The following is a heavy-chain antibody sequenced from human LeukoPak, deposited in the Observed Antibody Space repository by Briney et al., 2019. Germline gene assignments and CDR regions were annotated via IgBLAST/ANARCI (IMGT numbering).Heavy chain of an antibody. CDR3: AKDGGFYGENFDY. CDR2: ISGSGGGT. Sequence: GGSLRLSCAASGFTFSSYAMSWVRQAPEKGLEWVSTISGSGGGTYYADSVKGRFTISRDNSKNTLFLQMNSLRADDTAVFYCAKDGGFYGENFDYWGQGTLVTVSS. V-gene: IGHV3-23*01. CDR1: GFTFSSYA. J-gene: IGHJ4*02. D-gene: IGHD4-17*01.